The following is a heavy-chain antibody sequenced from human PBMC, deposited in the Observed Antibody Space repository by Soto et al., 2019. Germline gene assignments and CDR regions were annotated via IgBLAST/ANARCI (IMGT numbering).Heavy chain of an antibody. Sequence: EVQLVESGGGLVQPGGSLRLSCAASGFTFSSYWMSWVRQAPGKGLEWVANIKQDGSEKYYVDSVKGRFTISRDNAKNSLYLQMNSLRAEDTAVYYCARSLVSGWYSTSFAYWGQGTLVTVSS. CDR1: GFTFSSYW. CDR2: IKQDGSEK. V-gene: IGHV3-7*01. D-gene: IGHD6-19*01. CDR3: ARSLVSGWYSTSFAY. J-gene: IGHJ4*02.